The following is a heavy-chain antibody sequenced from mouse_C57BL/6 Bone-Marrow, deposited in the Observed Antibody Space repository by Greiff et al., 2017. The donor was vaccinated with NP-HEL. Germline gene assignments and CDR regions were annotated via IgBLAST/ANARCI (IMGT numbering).Heavy chain of an antibody. V-gene: IGHV1-39*01. J-gene: IGHJ4*01. D-gene: IGHD6-1*01. CDR2: INPNYGTT. Sequence: VQLKESGPELVKPGASVKISCKASGYSFTDYNMNWVKQSPGKSLEWIGVINPNYGTTSYNQKFKGKATLTVDKSSSPAYMQLNSLTSEDSAVYYCSRSGPASGAMDYWGQGTSVTVSA. CDR1: GYSFTDYN. CDR3: SRSGPASGAMDY.